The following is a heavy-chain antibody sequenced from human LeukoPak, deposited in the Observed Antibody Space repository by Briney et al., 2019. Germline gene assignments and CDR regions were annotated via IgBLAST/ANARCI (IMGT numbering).Heavy chain of an antibody. CDR2: IYHSGST. CDR1: GGSIGSSNW. J-gene: IGHJ4*02. CDR3: ARTTIVATTMKFDY. D-gene: IGHD5-12*01. V-gene: IGHV4-4*02. Sequence: SETLSLTCAVSGGSIGSSNWWSWVRQPPGKGLEWIGEIYHSGSTNYNPSLKSRVTISVDKSKNQFSLKLSSVTAADTAVYYCARTTIVATTMKFDYWGQGTLVTVSS.